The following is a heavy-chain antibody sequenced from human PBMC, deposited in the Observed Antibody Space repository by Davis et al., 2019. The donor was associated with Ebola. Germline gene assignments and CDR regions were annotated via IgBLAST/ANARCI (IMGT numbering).Heavy chain of an antibody. V-gene: IGHV3-53*01. D-gene: IGHD2-2*01. J-gene: IGHJ6*02. CDR1: GFTVSSNY. Sequence: PGGSLRLSCAASGFTVSSNYMSWVRQAPGKGLEWVSVIYSGGSTYYADSVKGRFTISRDNSKNTLYLQMNSLRAEDTAVYYCAESTPGYYYGMDVWGQGTTVTVSS. CDR2: IYSGGST. CDR3: AESTPGYYYGMDV.